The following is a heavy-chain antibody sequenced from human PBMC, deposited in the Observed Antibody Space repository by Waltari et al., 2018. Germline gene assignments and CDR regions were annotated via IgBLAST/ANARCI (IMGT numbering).Heavy chain of an antibody. CDR1: GGTFSSYA. CDR3: ARLRKEMAAGGGDY. D-gene: IGHD3-16*01. CDR2: IIPILGIA. V-gene: IGHV1-69*10. Sequence: QVQLVQSGAEVKKPGSSVKVSCKASGGTFSSYAISWVRQAPGQGLEWMGGIIPILGIANYAQKFQGRVTITADKSTSTAYMGLSSLRSEDTAVYYCARLRKEMAAGGGDYWGQGTLVTVSS. J-gene: IGHJ4*02.